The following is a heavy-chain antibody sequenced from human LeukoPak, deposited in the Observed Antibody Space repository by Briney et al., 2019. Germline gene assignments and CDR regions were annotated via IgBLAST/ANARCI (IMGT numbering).Heavy chain of an antibody. CDR3: ARGLILGSYYYDVCDAFDI. CDR1: GFTFSSYA. J-gene: IGHJ3*02. D-gene: IGHD3-22*01. CDR2: ISGSGGST. V-gene: IGHV3-23*01. Sequence: GGSLRLSCAASGFTFSSYAMSWVRQAPGKGLEWVSAISGSGGSTYYADSVKGRFTISRDNSKNTLYLQMNSLRAEDTAVYYCARGLILGSYYYDVCDAFDIWGQGTMVTVSS.